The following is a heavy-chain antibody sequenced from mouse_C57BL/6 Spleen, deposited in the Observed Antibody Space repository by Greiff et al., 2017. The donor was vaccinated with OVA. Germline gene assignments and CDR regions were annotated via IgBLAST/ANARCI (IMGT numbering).Heavy chain of an antibody. V-gene: IGHV7-3*01. CDR2: IRNKANGYTT. CDR1: GFTFTDYY. CDR3: ARSRNYDAMDY. Sequence: EVKLVESGGGLVQPGGSLSLSCAASGFTFTDYYMSWVRQPPGKALEWLGFIRNKANGYTTEYSASVKGRFTISRDNFQSILYLQMNALRAEDSATYYCARSRNYDAMDYWGQGTSVTVSS. J-gene: IGHJ4*01.